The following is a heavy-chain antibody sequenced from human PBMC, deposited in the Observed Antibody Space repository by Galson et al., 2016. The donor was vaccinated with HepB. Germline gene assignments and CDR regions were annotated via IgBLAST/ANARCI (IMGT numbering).Heavy chain of an antibody. Sequence: SLRLSCAASGFTFSSYAMHWARQAPGKGLECVSAISSNGGSTYYADSVKGRFTISRDNSKNTLYLQMSSLRAEDTAVYYCVKEVSTNCHRSQGYYWGQGTLVTVSS. J-gene: IGHJ4*02. CDR2: ISSNGGST. V-gene: IGHV3-64D*09. CDR1: GFTFSSYA. CDR3: VKEVSTNCHRSQGYY. D-gene: IGHD1-1*01.